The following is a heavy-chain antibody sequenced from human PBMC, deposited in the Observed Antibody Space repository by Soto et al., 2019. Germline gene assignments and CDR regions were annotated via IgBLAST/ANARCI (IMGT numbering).Heavy chain of an antibody. D-gene: IGHD3-9*01. V-gene: IGHV1-69*02. Sequence: QVQLVQSGAAVKKPGSSVKVSCKASGGTFSSYTISWVRQAPGQGLEWMGRIIPILGIANYAQKFQGRVTNTADKSTSTAYMELSSLRSEDTAVYYCARRGRRYFDPEIWGQGTMVTVSS. CDR2: IIPILGIA. CDR1: GGTFSSYT. CDR3: ARRGRRYFDPEI. J-gene: IGHJ3*02.